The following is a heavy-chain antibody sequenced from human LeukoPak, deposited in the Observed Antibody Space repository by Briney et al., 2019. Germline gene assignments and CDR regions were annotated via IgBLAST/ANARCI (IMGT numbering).Heavy chain of an antibody. Sequence: GGSLRLSCTASGFTFSSYWMQWVRQAPGKGLVWVSRINSDGSSPSYADSVKGRFTISRDNSKNTLYLQMNNLSAEDTAVYYCARAGTKGATGAFDIWGQGTMVTVSS. D-gene: IGHD1-26*01. J-gene: IGHJ3*02. CDR3: ARAGTKGATGAFDI. V-gene: IGHV3-74*01. CDR2: INSDGSSP. CDR1: GFTFSSYW.